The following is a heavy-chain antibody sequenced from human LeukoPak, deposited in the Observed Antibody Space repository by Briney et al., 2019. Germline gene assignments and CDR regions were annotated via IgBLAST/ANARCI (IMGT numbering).Heavy chain of an antibody. CDR3: ARGQSGYGGNSGIASCDY. J-gene: IGHJ4*02. Sequence: PSEALSLTCTVSGDSISNGYYWGWIRQAPGKGLEGIGSIYHTGSTYYNPSLKSRVIISVDTSKNQFSLKLSSVTAADTAVYYCARGQSGYGGNSGIASCDYWGQGTLVTVSS. CDR1: GDSISNGYY. D-gene: IGHD4-23*01. CDR2: IYHTGST. V-gene: IGHV4-38-2*02.